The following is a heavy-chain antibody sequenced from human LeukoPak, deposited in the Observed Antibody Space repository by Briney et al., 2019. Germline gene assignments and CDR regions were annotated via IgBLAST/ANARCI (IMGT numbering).Heavy chain of an antibody. D-gene: IGHD3-16*01. V-gene: IGHV1-8*03. CDR2: MNPNSGNT. CDR3: GRGKIIWRLFDY. Sequence: ASVKVSCKASGYTFTSYDINWVRQATGQGLEWMGWMNPNSGNTGYAQKFQGRVTITRNTSISTAYMELSSLRSGDTAVYYGGRGKIIWRLFDYWGQGALVTVSS. J-gene: IGHJ4*02. CDR1: GYTFTSYD.